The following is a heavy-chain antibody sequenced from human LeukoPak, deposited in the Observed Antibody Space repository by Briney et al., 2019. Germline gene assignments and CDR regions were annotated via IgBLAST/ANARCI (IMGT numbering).Heavy chain of an antibody. J-gene: IGHJ3*02. CDR2: INHNGNVN. CDR1: GFTFSSYW. Sequence: GGSLRLSCAASGFTFSSYWMNWARQAPGKGLEWVASINHNGNVNYYVDSVKGRFTISRDNAKNSLYLQMSNLRAEDTAVYFCARDRESVAFDIWGQGTMVTVSS. CDR3: ARDRESVAFDI. V-gene: IGHV3-7*03.